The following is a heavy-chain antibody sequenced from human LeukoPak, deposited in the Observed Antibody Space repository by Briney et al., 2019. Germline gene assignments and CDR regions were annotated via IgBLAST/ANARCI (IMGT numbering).Heavy chain of an antibody. Sequence: ASVKVSCKASGYTFTGYYIYWVRQAPGQGLEWMGRINPSSGGTNYAQKFQGRVTMTRDTSMSTAYMELSRLRSDDTAVYYCAREDSGSYSGIDHWGQGTLVTVSS. D-gene: IGHD1-26*01. J-gene: IGHJ4*02. CDR1: GYTFTGYY. CDR2: INPSSGGT. V-gene: IGHV1-2*06. CDR3: AREDSGSYSGIDH.